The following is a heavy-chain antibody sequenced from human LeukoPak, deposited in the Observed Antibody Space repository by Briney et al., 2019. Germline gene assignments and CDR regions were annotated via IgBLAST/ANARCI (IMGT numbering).Heavy chain of an antibody. D-gene: IGHD6-13*01. CDR1: GYTLTELS. Sequence: ASVKVSCKVSGYTLTELSMHWVRQAPGKGLEWMGGFDPEHGETIYAQKFQGRVTMTEDTSTDTAYMELSSLRSEDTAIYYCTTLSWYDRVNYFDYWGQGTLVTVSS. J-gene: IGHJ4*02. CDR2: FDPEHGET. V-gene: IGHV1-24*01. CDR3: TTLSWYDRVNYFDY.